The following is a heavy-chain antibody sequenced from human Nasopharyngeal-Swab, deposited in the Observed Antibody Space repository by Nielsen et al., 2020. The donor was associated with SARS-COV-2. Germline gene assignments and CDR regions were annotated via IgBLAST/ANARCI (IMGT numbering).Heavy chain of an antibody. D-gene: IGHD3-16*01. CDR2: ISPYNGNT. Sequence: ASVKVSCKTSGYTFSSYGISWVRQAPGQGLEWMGWISPYNGNTNYPQKFQGRVTVTADTSTSTAYLELRSLRSDDTAIYYCARKVWAPRAWYFDLWGRGTLVTVSS. J-gene: IGHJ2*01. CDR1: GYTFSSYG. V-gene: IGHV1-18*01. CDR3: ARKVWAPRAWYFDL.